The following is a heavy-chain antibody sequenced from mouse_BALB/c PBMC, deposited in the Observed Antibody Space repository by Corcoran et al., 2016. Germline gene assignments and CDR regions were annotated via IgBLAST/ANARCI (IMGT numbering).Heavy chain of an antibody. CDR2: IFPGSGNT. J-gene: IGHJ2*01. Sequence: QVQLQPSGPELVKPGASVKISCKASGYSFTSYYIHWVKQRPGQGLEWIGWIFPGSGNTKYNEKFKGKATLTAHTSSSTAYMQLSSLTSEDSAVYFCAKTARATYYLDYWGQGTTLTVSS. CDR1: GYSFTSYY. D-gene: IGHD3-2*01. CDR3: AKTARATYYLDY. V-gene: IGHV1-66*01.